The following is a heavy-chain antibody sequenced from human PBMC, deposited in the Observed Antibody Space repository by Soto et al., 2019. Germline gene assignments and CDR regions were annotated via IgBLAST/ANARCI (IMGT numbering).Heavy chain of an antibody. CDR1: GFMFSSAW. J-gene: IGHJ4*02. Sequence: EVQVAESGGDLVKPGGSLRLSCVTSGFMFSSAWMSWVRQAPGKGLEWVGRIKSKSDGGARDYAAPVKGRFSISRDDSKNTVYLQMNSLRAEDTAVYYCVEGWNDFWGQGTLVTVSS. CDR3: VEGWNDF. V-gene: IGHV3-15*01. CDR2: IKSKSDGGAR. D-gene: IGHD1-1*01.